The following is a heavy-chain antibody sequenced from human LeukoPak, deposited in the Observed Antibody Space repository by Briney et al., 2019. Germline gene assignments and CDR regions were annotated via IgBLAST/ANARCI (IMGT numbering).Heavy chain of an antibody. CDR1: GFTFSSYW. V-gene: IGHV3-7*01. CDR3: ARAAAGTGDY. Sequence: GGSLRLSCVASGFTFSSYWMTWVRQAPGKGLEWVANIKQDGSEKYYVDSVKGRFTISRDNAKNSLYLQMNSLRAEDTAVYYCARAAAGTGDYWGQGTLVTVSS. D-gene: IGHD6-13*01. J-gene: IGHJ4*02. CDR2: IKQDGSEK.